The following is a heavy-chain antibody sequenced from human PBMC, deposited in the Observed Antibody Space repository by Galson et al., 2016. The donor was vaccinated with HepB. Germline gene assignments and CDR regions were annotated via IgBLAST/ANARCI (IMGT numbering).Heavy chain of an antibody. D-gene: IGHD4-17*01. J-gene: IGHJ4*02. CDR1: GFTFSNYA. CDR2: IGGSGQNT. CDR3: TRVGPTGYYFDF. Sequence: SLRLSCAASGFTFSNYAMTWVRQAPGKGLEWASSIGGSGQNTYYADSVKGRFTSSRDNSKNTLYLQMNSLKAEDTAIYYCTRVGPTGYYFDFWGQGALVTVSS. V-gene: IGHV3-23*01.